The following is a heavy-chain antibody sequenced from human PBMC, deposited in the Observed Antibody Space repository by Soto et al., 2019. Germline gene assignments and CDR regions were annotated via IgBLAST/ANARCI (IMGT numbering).Heavy chain of an antibody. J-gene: IGHJ4*02. V-gene: IGHV4-31*03. D-gene: IGHD7-27*01. CDR3: ARATGALRSRNCDY. Sequence: SEPLSLTCSVSGGSISTVRHYWTWIRQPPGKGLEWSGSIYHTGSSYYSKSPRSRLTWSVDTSKRQFALRLSSVTAACAAVYYCARATGALRSRNCDYWCQGSLVTVSS. CDR2: IYHTGSS. CDR1: GGSISTVRHY.